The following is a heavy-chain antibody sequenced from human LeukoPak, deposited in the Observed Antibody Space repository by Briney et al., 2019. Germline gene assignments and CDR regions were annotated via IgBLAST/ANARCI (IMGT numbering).Heavy chain of an antibody. CDR2: IYYSGST. D-gene: IGHD4-17*01. CDR3: ARPMTTVMGFDI. Sequence: SETLSLTCTVSGGSISSYYWSWIRQPPGKGLEWIGYIYYSGSTNYNPSLKSRVTISVDTSKNQFSLKLSSVTAADTAVYYCARPMTTVMGFDIWGQGTMVTVSS. J-gene: IGHJ3*02. V-gene: IGHV4-59*08. CDR1: GGSISSYY.